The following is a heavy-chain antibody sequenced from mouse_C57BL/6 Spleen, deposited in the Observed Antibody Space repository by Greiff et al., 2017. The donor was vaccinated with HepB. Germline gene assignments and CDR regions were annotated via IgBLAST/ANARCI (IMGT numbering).Heavy chain of an antibody. Sequence: VQLKQSGPELVKPGASVKISCKASGYSFTGYYMNWVKQSPEKSLEWIGEINPSTGGTTYNQKFKAKATLTVDKSSSTAYMQLKSLTSEDSAVYYCARAYYSNYEWDWYFDVWGTGTTVTVSS. J-gene: IGHJ1*03. CDR3: ARAYYSNYEWDWYFDV. CDR1: GYSFTGYY. D-gene: IGHD2-5*01. CDR2: INPSTGGT. V-gene: IGHV1-42*01.